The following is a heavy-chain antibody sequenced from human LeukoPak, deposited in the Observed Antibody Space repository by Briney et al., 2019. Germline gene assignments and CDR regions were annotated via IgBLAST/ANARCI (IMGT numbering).Heavy chain of an antibody. CDR1: GGSFSGYY. V-gene: IGHV4-34*01. Sequence: SETLSLTCAVYGGSFSGYYWSWIRQPPGKGLEWIGEINHSGSTNYNPSLKSRVTISVDTSKNQFSLKLSSVTAADTAVYYCARDYLHYYYDSSGYYNYWGQGTLVTVSS. D-gene: IGHD3-22*01. J-gene: IGHJ4*02. CDR3: ARDYLHYYYDSSGYYNY. CDR2: INHSGST.